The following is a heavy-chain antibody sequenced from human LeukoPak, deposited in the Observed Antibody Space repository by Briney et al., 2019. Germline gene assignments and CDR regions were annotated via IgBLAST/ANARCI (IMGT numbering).Heavy chain of an antibody. V-gene: IGHV3-23*01. Sequence: PGASLRLSCAASGFTFSSYAMSWVRQAPGKGLEWVSAISGSGGSTYYADSLKGRFTISRDNSKNTLYLQMNSLRAEDTAVYYCAKAGAYYYYGIDVWGQGTTVTVSS. CDR1: GFTFSSYA. CDR3: AKAGAYYYYGIDV. J-gene: IGHJ6*02. CDR2: ISGSGGST.